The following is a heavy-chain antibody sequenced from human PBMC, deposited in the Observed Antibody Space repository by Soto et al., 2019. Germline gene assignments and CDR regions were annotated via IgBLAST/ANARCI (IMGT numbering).Heavy chain of an antibody. D-gene: IGHD3-3*01. CDR1: GGSISSYY. V-gene: IGHV4-59*01. J-gene: IGHJ6*02. Sequence: SETLSLTCTVSGGSISSYYWSWIRQPPGKGLEWIGYIYYSGSTNYNPSLKSRVTISVDTSKNQFSLKLSSVTAADTAVYYCARTTGFWSGYRYYYYGMDVWGQGTTVTVSS. CDR2: IYYSGST. CDR3: ARTTGFWSGYRYYYYGMDV.